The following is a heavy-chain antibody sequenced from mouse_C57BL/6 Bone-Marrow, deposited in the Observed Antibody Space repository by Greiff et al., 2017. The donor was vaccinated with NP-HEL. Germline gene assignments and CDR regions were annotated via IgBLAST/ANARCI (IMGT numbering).Heavy chain of an antibody. J-gene: IGHJ1*03. CDR1: GFAFSDYG. V-gene: IGHV5-17*01. CDR2: ISSGSSTI. Sequence: EVQVVESGGGLVKPGGSLKLSCAASGFAFSDYGMHWVRQAPEKGLEWVAYISSGSSTIYYADTVKGRFTITRDNAKNTQFLQMTSLSSEDTAMYCGARGWHYYGGWGKGTTVTVSS. D-gene: IGHD1-1*02. CDR3: ARGWHYYGG.